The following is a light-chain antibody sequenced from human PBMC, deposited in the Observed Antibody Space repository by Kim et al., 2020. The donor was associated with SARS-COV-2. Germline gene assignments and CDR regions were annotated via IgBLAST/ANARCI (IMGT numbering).Light chain of an antibody. CDR2: SAS. Sequence: ASGGDRVIITCRASQGSTNNLVWFQQKPEKAPKSLIYSASSLESGVPSRFSGSGSGTEFTLTISSLQPEDYATYCCQQYDGYPRTFGQGTKVDIK. V-gene: IGKV1-16*01. J-gene: IGKJ1*01. CDR1: QGSTNN. CDR3: QQYDGYPRT.